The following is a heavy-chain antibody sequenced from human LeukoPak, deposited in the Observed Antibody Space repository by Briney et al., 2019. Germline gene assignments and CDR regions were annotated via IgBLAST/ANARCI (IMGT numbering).Heavy chain of an antibody. CDR1: GYSFTSYW. CDR3: ARFGYYCSSTSCSTHFDY. V-gene: IGHV5-51*01. Sequence: GESLKISCKGSGYSFTSYWIGWVRPMPGKGLEWMGIIYPGDSDTRYSPSFQGQVTISADKSISTAYQQWSSLKASDTAMYYCARFGYYCSSTSCSTHFDYWGQGTLVTVSS. J-gene: IGHJ4*02. CDR2: IYPGDSDT. D-gene: IGHD2-2*01.